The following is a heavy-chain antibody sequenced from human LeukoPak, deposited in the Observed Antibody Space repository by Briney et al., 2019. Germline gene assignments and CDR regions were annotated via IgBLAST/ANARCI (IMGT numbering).Heavy chain of an antibody. V-gene: IGHV4-34*01. CDR3: ARHLGGGNSGSYVYFDY. D-gene: IGHD1-26*01. J-gene: IGHJ4*02. CDR2: INHSGST. Sequence: PSETLSLTCAVSGGSISSGGYSWSWIRQPPGKGLEWIGEINHSGSTNYNPSLKSRVTISVDTSKNQFSLKLSSVTAADTAVYYCARHLGGGNSGSYVYFDYWGQGTLVTVSS. CDR1: GGSISSGGYS.